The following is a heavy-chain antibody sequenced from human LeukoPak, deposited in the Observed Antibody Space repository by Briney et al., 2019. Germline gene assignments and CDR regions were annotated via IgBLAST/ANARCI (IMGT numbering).Heavy chain of an antibody. J-gene: IGHJ4*02. CDR3: ARDYGSGYDSLFHFGY. CDR2: IYHSGST. V-gene: IGHV4-30-2*01. Sequence: SQTLSLTCTVSGGSISSGGYYWSWIRQPPGKGLEWIGYIYHSGSTYYNPSLKSRVTISVDRSKNQFSLKLSSVTAADTAVYYCARDYGSGYDSLFHFGYWGQGTLVTVSS. D-gene: IGHD5-12*01. CDR1: GGSISSGGYY.